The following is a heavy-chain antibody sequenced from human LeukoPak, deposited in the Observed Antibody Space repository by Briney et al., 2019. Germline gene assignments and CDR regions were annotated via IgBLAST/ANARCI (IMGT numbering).Heavy chain of an antibody. D-gene: IGHD5-18*01. CDR3: AKEGGAGYGYGMDV. J-gene: IGHJ6*02. CDR1: GFTFSSYA. CDR2: IGGNT. V-gene: IGHV3-23*01. Sequence: GGSLRLSCAASGFTFSSYAMTWVRQAPGKGLEWVSSIGGNTYYTDSVKGRFTISRDNSKNTLYPQMDSLRAGDTALYYCAKEGGAGYGYGMDVWGQGTTVTVSS.